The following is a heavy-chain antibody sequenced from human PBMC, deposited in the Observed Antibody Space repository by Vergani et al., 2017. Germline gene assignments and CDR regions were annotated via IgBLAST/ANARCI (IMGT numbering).Heavy chain of an antibody. J-gene: IGHJ4*02. CDR1: GYTFTSYD. CDR2: MSPNSGNT. Sequence: QMQLVQSGAEVKKPGASVRVSCKPSGYTFTSYDINWVRQATGQGFEWMGWMSPNSGNTGYAQKFQGRVTMTRNTSISTAYMELSSLRSDDTAVYYCARNLDPSIAAALTQPFDYWGQGTLVTVSS. CDR3: ARNLDPSIAAALTQPFDY. V-gene: IGHV1-8*01. D-gene: IGHD6-13*01.